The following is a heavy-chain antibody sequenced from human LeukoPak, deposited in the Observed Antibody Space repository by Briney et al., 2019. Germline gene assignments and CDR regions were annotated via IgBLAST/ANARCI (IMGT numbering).Heavy chain of an antibody. CDR2: IYYSGST. Sequence: PSETLSLTCTVSGGSLSSYYWSWIRQPPGKGLEWIGYIYYSGSTNYNPSLKSRVTISVDTSKNQFSLKLSSVTAADTAVYYCARAGIGKYGRYPNRYYFDYWGQGTLVTVSS. CDR1: GGSLSSYY. D-gene: IGHD6-13*01. V-gene: IGHV4-59*01. CDR3: ARAGIGKYGRYPNRYYFDY. J-gene: IGHJ4*02.